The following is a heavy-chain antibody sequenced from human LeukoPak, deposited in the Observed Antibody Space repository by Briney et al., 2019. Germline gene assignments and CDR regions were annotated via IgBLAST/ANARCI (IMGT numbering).Heavy chain of an antibody. Sequence: GGSLRLSCGASGLTFRNYEMNWVRQAPGKGLEWISYISDSGTTKNYADSVKGRFAVSRDNAKNSLYLQMKSLRAEDTAVYYCARDPEVTTDSSGGFDFGGQGTRVMVSS. CDR2: ISDSGTTK. J-gene: IGHJ4*02. CDR3: ARDPEVTTDSSGGFDF. CDR1: GLTFRNYE. V-gene: IGHV3-48*03. D-gene: IGHD2-21*02.